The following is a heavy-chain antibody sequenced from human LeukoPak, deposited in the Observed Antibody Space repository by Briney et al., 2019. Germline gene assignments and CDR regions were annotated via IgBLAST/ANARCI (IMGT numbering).Heavy chain of an antibody. CDR2: ISSSGSTI. CDR3: GYFNSGSYSTPDS. CDR1: GFTFSSYE. J-gene: IGHJ5*01. Sequence: PGGSLRLSCAASGFTFSSYEMNWVRQAPGKGLEWVSYISSSGSTIYYADSVKGRFTISRDNSKNTLYLQMKTLRSEDTAVYYCGYFNSGSYSTPDSWGQGTQVTVSS. D-gene: IGHD3-10*01. V-gene: IGHV3-48*03.